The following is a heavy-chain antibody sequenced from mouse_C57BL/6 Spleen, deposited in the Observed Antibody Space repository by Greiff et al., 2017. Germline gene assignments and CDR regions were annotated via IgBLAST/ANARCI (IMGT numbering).Heavy chain of an antibody. CDR2: IDPENGDT. J-gene: IGHJ4*01. V-gene: IGHV14-4*01. CDR1: GFNIKDDY. Sequence: VQLKQSGAELVRPGASVKLSCTASGFNIKDDYMHWVKQRPEQGLEWIGWIDPENGDTEYASKFQGKATITADTSSNTAYLQLSSLTSEDTAVYYCTGITTVVADYAMDYWGQGTSVTVSS. CDR3: TGITTVVADYAMDY. D-gene: IGHD1-1*01.